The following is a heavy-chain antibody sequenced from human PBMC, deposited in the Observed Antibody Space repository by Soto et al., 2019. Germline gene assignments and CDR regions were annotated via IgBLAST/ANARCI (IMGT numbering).Heavy chain of an antibody. CDR1: GFTLSDYP. Sequence: GGSLRLSCTASGFTLSDYPMSWFRQAPGKGLEWVAYIRTASYGETTEYAASVKDRFTISRDDSESIASLQMNSLKTEDTAVYYCTRAIRLSGDAFDIWGQGTMVTVSS. CDR3: TRAIRLSGDAFDI. V-gene: IGHV3-49*03. D-gene: IGHD3-3*01. CDR2: IRTASYGETT. J-gene: IGHJ3*02.